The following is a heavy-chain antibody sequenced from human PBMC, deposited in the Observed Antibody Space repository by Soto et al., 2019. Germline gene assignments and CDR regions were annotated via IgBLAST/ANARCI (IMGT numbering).Heavy chain of an antibody. Sequence: SGPTLVNPTQTLTLTCTFSGFSLSTSGMCVSWIRQPPGKALEWLALIDWDDDKYYSTPLKTRLTISKDTSKNQVVLTMTNMDPVDTATYYCARTPYCNDIQAWFDPWGQGTLVTVSS. J-gene: IGHJ5*02. CDR3: ARTPYCNDIQAWFDP. D-gene: IGHD2-15*01. CDR1: GFSLSTSGMC. V-gene: IGHV2-70*01. CDR2: IDWDDDK.